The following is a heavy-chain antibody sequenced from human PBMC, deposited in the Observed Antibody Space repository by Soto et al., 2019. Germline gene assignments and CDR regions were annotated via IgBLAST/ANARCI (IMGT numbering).Heavy chain of an antibody. Sequence: XGSLRVSCLASRFTFSDFSMTWVRHVPGRGLDWVASLDVAGGSTYYAESVRGRFSISRDNSQNTLFLQMKRLTVDDTAIYYCAAPRDEYGSGVSWFTYGMDIWGQGTTVTVSS. CDR3: AAPRDEYGSGVSWFTYGMDI. J-gene: IGHJ6*02. CDR2: LDVAGGST. CDR1: RFTFSDFS. D-gene: IGHD3-10*01. V-gene: IGHV3-23*01.